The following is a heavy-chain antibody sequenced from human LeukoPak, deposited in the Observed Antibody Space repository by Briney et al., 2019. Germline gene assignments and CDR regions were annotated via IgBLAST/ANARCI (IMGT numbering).Heavy chain of an antibody. CDR1: GITLSNYG. D-gene: IGHD3-22*01. CDR2: NSGSGGSP. CDR3: AKRGVVIRVILVGFHKEAYYFDS. Sequence: EGSLRLSCAVSGITLSNYGMSWGRQAPGKGLERGAGNSGSGGSPNYADSVKGRFTISRDNPKNPLFLQMNSLRAEDTAVYFCAKRGVVIRVILVGFHKEAYYFDSWGQGALVTVSS. V-gene: IGHV3-23*01. J-gene: IGHJ4*02.